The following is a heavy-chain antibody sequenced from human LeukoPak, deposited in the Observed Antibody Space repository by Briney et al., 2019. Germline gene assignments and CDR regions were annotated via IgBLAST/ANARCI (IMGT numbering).Heavy chain of an antibody. V-gene: IGHV3-30*03. Sequence: GGSLRLSCAASGFTFSSYGMHWVRQAPGKGLEWVAVISYDGSNKYYADSVKGRFTISRDNAKNSLFLQMNSLRAEDTAVYYCARAHGAGGLGYQYMDVWGKGTTVTISS. CDR3: ARAHGAGGLGYQYMDV. CDR1: GFTFSSYG. J-gene: IGHJ6*03. D-gene: IGHD2-2*01. CDR2: ISYDGSNK.